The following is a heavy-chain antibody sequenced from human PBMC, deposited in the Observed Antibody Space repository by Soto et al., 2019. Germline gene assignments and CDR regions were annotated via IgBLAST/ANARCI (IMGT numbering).Heavy chain of an antibody. CDR1: GGSISSGDYY. D-gene: IGHD5-12*01. CDR3: ARDGDYSGYDYGDY. J-gene: IGHJ4*02. V-gene: IGHV4-30-4*01. CDR2: IYYSGST. Sequence: SETLSLTCTVSGGSISSGDYYWSWIRRPPGKGLEWIGYIYYSGSTYYNPSLKSRVTISVDTSKNQFSLKLSSVTAADTAVYYCARDGDYSGYDYGDYWGQGTLVTVSS.